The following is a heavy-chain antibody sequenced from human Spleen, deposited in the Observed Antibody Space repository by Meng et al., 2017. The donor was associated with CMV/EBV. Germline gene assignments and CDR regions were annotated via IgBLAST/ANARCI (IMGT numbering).Heavy chain of an antibody. V-gene: IGHV3-23*03. J-gene: IGHJ4*02. CDR1: GFTFSNYA. D-gene: IGHD6-19*01. CDR2: IYVRDSTG. CDR3: ARMRPSMQWLVKVLSGRFDF. Sequence: GESLKISCAASGFTFSNYAMSWVRQAPGKGLEWVSIIYVRDSTGYYADSVKGRFTISRDNPKNTLYLQMNSLRAEDTAVYYCARMRPSMQWLVKVLSGRFDFWGQGTLVTVS.